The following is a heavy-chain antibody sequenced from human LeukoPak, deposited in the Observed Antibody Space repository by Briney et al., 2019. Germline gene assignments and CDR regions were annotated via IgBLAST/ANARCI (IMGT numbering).Heavy chain of an antibody. CDR3: ASSMTTVARYFDL. D-gene: IGHD4-23*01. V-gene: IGHV3-11*04. Sequence: PGGSLRLSCAASGFTFSDYYMSWIRQAPGKGLEWVSYISSSGSTIYYADSVKGRFTISRDNAKNSLSLQMNSLRAEDTAVYYCASSMTTVARYFDLWGRGTLVTVSS. CDR1: GFTFSDYY. J-gene: IGHJ2*01. CDR2: ISSSGSTI.